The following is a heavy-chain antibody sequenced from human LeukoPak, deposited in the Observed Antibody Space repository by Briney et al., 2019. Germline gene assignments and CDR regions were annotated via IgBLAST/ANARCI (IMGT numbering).Heavy chain of an antibody. D-gene: IGHD2-2*01. V-gene: IGHV4-30-4*01. CDR1: GGSISSGDYY. CDR3: ARLGFCTSTSCP. Sequence: SETLSPTCTVSGGSISSGDYYWSWIRQPPGKGLEWIGYIYYSGSTYYNPSLKSRVTISVDTSKNQFSLKLSSVTAADTAVYYCARLGFCTSTSCPWGQGTLVTVSS. CDR2: IYYSGST. J-gene: IGHJ5*02.